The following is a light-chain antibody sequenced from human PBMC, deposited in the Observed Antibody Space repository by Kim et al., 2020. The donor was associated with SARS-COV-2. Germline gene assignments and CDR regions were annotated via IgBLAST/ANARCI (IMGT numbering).Light chain of an antibody. CDR2: GAS. CDR1: QSVSSSY. V-gene: IGKV3-20*01. CDR3: QQYDSSRWT. J-gene: IGKJ1*01. Sequence: EIVLTQSPDTLSLSPGERATLTCRASQSVSSSYLVWYQQKPGQAPRLLIYGASSRATGIPDRFSGSGSGTDFTLTISRLEPEDFAVYYCQQYDSSRWTFGQGTKVEIK.